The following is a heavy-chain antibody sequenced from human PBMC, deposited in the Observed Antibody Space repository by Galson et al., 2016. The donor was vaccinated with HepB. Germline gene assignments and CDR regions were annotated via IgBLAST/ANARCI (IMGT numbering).Heavy chain of an antibody. Sequence: QSGAEVKKPGQSLRISCKGSGFSFTSYWIIWVRQMPGKGLEWLGRLDPSDSFTIYSPSFQGHVTISADRSISTAYLQWSSLKASDTAIYYCARQAVAPDYWGQGTLVTVSS. J-gene: IGHJ4*02. D-gene: IGHD6-19*01. CDR2: LDPSDSFT. V-gene: IGHV5-10-1*01. CDR1: GFSFTSYW. CDR3: ARQAVAPDY.